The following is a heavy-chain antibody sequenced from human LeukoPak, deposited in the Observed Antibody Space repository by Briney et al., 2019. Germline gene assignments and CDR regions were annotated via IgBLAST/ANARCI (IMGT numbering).Heavy chain of an antibody. J-gene: IGHJ4*02. CDR3: AKAKWELLQDSFDY. CDR2: ISWNSGSI. V-gene: IGHV3-9*01. Sequence: GGSLRLSCAASGFTFDDYAMHWVRQAPGKGLEWVSGISWNSGSIGYADSVKGRFTISRDNAKNSLYLQMNSLRAEDTALYYCAKAKWELLQDSFDYWGQGTLVTVSS. D-gene: IGHD1-26*01. CDR1: GFTFDDYA.